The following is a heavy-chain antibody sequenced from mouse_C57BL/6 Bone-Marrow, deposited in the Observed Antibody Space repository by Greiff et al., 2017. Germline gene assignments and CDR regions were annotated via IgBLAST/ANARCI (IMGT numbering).Heavy chain of an antibody. CDR2: ISDGGSYT. V-gene: IGHV5-4*01. CDR3: ARAIYYDYDWFAY. J-gene: IGHJ3*01. Sequence: EVQVVESGGGLVKPGGSLKLSCAASGFTFSSYAMSWVRQTPEKRLEWVATISDGGSYTYYPDNVKGRFTISRDNAKKNLYLQMSHLKSEDTAMYYCARAIYYDYDWFAYWGQGTLVTVAA. CDR1: GFTFSSYA. D-gene: IGHD2-4*01.